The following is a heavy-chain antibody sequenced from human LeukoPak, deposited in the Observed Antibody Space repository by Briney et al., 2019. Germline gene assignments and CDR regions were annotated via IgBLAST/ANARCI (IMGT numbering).Heavy chain of an antibody. CDR1: GGSISSGGYY. CDR2: IYYSGST. J-gene: IGHJ6*02. CDR3: ARDYGDYALPYYYGMDV. V-gene: IGHV4-31*03. Sequence: SETLSLTCTVSGGSISSGGYYWSWIRQHPGKGLEWIGYIYYSGSTYYNPSLKSRVTISVDTSKNQFSLKLSSVTAADTAVYYCARDYGDYALPYYYGMDVWGQGTTVTVSS. D-gene: IGHD4-17*01.